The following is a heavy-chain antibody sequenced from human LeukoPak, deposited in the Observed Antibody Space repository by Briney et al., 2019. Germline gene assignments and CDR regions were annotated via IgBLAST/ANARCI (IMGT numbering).Heavy chain of an antibody. J-gene: IGHJ4*02. CDR2: ITPYNGNT. D-gene: IGHD1-26*01. Sequence: ASVKVSCRTSGYTFTNYDITWIRQAPGQGLERMGYITPYNGNTNYAQKLQGRVTMTTDTSTSTVYMELRSLRSDDTAVYYCAREASSGAYNDYWGKGTLVTVSS. CDR3: AREASSGAYNDY. V-gene: IGHV1-18*01. CDR1: GYTFTNYD.